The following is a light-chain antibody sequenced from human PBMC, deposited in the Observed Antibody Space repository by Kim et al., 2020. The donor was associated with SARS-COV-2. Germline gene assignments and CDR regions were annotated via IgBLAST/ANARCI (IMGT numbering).Light chain of an antibody. CDR2: YDS. V-gene: IGLV3-21*04. CDR1: NIGSKS. CDR3: QVWDISSDHHVL. Sequence: PGKTASVTCGGTNIGSKSVHWYQQRPGQAPVLVMYYDSDRPSGIPERFSGSNSGDTASLTISRVEAGDEADYYCQVWDISSDHHVLFGGGTQLTVL. J-gene: IGLJ2*01.